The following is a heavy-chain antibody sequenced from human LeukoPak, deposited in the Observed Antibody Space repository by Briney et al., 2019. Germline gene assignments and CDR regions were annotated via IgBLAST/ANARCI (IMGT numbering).Heavy chain of an antibody. CDR1: GGTFSSYA. J-gene: IGHJ6*03. CDR2: IIPIFGTA. V-gene: IGHV1-69*13. CDR3: ARGATTVTTYYYYYYMDV. Sequence: GASVKVSCKASGGTFSSYAISWVRQAPGQGLEWMGGIIPIFGTANYAQKFQGRVTITADESTSTAYMELSSLRSEDTAVYYCARGATTVTTYYYYYYMDVWGKGTTVTISS. D-gene: IGHD4-17*01.